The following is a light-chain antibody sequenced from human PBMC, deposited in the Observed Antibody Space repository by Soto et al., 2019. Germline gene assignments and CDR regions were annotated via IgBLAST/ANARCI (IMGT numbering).Light chain of an antibody. V-gene: IGLV2-14*01. CDR2: DVS. CDR1: SSDVGGYNY. CDR3: TSYTGSSTHV. Sequence: QSVLTQPASVSGSPVQSITISCTGTSSDVGGYNYVSWYQQHPGKAPKLMIYDVSNRPSGVSNRFSGSKSGNTASLTISGLQAEDEADYYCTSYTGSSTHVFGTGTKVTVL. J-gene: IGLJ1*01.